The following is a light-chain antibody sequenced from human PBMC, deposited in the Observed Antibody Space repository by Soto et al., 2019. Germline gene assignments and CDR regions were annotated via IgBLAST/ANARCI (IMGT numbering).Light chain of an antibody. CDR2: GAS. Sequence: DIVLTQSPGSLSLSPGERATISCRASQSVPSIYLAWHQQKPGQAPRLLIYGASSSTTGIPDMISGSWSGTDFLLTNNRLEPEYFAVYYCQQYGTSHTFGQGTKVEIK. CDR3: QQYGTSHT. J-gene: IGKJ2*01. V-gene: IGKV3-20*01. CDR1: QSVPSIY.